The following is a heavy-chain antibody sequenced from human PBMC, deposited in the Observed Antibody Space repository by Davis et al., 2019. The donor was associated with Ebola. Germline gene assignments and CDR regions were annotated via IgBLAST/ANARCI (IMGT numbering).Heavy chain of an antibody. Sequence: ASVKVSCKASGYTFTSYYIHWVRQAPGQGLEWMGIINPSGGSTFYAQKFQGRVAISADKSTNTAYMELSSLRSEDTAMYYCAKGYGSYFDYWGQGTLVTVSS. D-gene: IGHD5-18*01. CDR1: GYTFTSYY. CDR3: AKGYGSYFDY. V-gene: IGHV1-46*01. J-gene: IGHJ4*02. CDR2: INPSGGST.